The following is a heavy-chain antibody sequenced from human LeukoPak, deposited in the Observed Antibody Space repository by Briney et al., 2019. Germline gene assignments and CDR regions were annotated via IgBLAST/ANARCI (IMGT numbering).Heavy chain of an antibody. D-gene: IGHD2-15*01. CDR2: ISSSSSYI. Sequence: GGSLRLSCAASGFTFSSYAMNWVRQAPGKGLEWVSSISSSSSYIYYADSVKGRFTISRDNAKNSLYLQMNSLRAEDTAVYYCAREVVVAAARRNFDYWGQGTLVTVSS. J-gene: IGHJ4*02. CDR3: AREVVVAAARRNFDY. CDR1: GFTFSSYA. V-gene: IGHV3-21*01.